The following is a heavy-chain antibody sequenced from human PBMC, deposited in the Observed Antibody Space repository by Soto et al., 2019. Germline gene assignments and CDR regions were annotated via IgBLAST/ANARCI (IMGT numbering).Heavy chain of an antibody. J-gene: IGHJ2*01. Sequence: QVHLVESGGVVVQPGRSLRLSCAASGFTFSSYAMHWVRQAPGKGLEWVAVISYDGSNKYYADSVKGRFTISRDNSKNTLYLQMNSLRAEDTAVYYCARDPLWGTAMVLWYFDLWGRGTLVTVSS. D-gene: IGHD5-18*01. CDR1: GFTFSSYA. CDR3: ARDPLWGTAMVLWYFDL. CDR2: ISYDGSNK. V-gene: IGHV3-30-3*01.